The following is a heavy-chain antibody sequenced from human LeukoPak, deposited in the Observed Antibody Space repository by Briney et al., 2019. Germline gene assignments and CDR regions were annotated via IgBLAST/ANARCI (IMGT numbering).Heavy chain of an antibody. J-gene: IGHJ4*02. CDR3: VRDFRTQLDGYSPPYHFDY. CDR1: GFTFSTQC. D-gene: IGHD5-24*01. CDR2: IRRGSSHI. Sequence: GGSLRLSWAASGFTFSTQCMSWVRQSPGKGLGWVSSIRRGSSHIYYADSMKGRFTISRDNAKNSLFLQMNILRAEDTAVYYCVRDFRTQLDGYSPPYHFDYWGQGALVTVSS. V-gene: IGHV3-21*01.